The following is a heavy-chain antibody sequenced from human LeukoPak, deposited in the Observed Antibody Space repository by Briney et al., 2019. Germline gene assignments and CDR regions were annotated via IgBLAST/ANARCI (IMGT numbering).Heavy chain of an antibody. Sequence: GGSLRLSSAASGFTFSSYSVNWFGQALWEGPGWVSSISRSSSCIYCAEWVEGRVTISRDNAKNSFYPQMNIVRSEDTSLYYCARARGYSNYFSFDYWGQGTLVTVSS. CDR2: ISRSSSCI. D-gene: IGHD4-11*01. V-gene: IGHV3-21*01. CDR1: GFTFSSYS. CDR3: ARARGYSNYFSFDY. J-gene: IGHJ4*02.